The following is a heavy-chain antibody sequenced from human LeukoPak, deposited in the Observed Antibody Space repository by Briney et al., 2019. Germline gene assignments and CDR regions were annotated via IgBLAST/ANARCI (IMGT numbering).Heavy chain of an antibody. J-gene: IGHJ5*02. CDR1: GYTFTSYY. V-gene: IGHV1-46*01. CDR2: INPSTGGT. CDR3: ARSTVALAWFDP. Sequence: ASVKVSCKASGYTFTSYYMHWVRQAPGQGLEWMGVINPSTGGTSYAQKFQGRVTMTSDMSANTVYMDLSSLQSDDTAIYYCARSTVALAWFDPWGQGALLTVSS. D-gene: IGHD2-15*01.